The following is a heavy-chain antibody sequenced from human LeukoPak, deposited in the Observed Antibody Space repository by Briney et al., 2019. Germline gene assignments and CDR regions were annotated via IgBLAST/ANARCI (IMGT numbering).Heavy chain of an antibody. V-gene: IGHV5-51*01. CDR1: GYRITSYW. CDR2: VYPGDSDA. Sequence: GESLKISCQGAGYRITSYWIAWVRQMPGKGLEWMGIVYPGDSDARYSPSFQGQVTISADKSISSAYLQWSSLKASDTAIYYCARHSKPPTYTSFNYYNYYYMDVWGKGTTVTVSS. CDR3: ARHSKPPTYTSFNYYNYYYMDV. D-gene: IGHD2-2*01. J-gene: IGHJ6*03.